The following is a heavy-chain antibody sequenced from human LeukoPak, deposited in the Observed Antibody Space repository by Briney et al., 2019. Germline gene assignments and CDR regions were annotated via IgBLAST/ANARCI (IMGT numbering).Heavy chain of an antibody. CDR3: ARAGDYVWGSYRLHGYFDY. V-gene: IGHV4-30-2*01. Sequence: SETLSLTCAVSGGSISSGGCSWSWIRQPPGKGLEWIGYIYHSGSTYYNPSLKSRVTISVDRSKNQFSLKLSSVTAADTAVYYCARAGDYVWGSYRLHGYFDYWGQGTLVTVSS. CDR2: IYHSGST. J-gene: IGHJ4*02. CDR1: GGSISSGGCS. D-gene: IGHD3-16*02.